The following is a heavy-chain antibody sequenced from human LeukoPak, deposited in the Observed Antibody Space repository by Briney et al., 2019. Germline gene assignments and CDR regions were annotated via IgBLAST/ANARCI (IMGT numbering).Heavy chain of an antibody. V-gene: IGHV1-2*06. CDR3: ARADCSSTSCLNAFDI. J-gene: IGHJ3*02. Sequence: ASVKVSCKASGYTFTGYYMHWVRQAPGQGLEWMGRINPNSGGTNYAQKFQGRVTMTRDTSISTAYMELSRLRSDDTAVYYCARADCSSTSCLNAFDIWGQGTMVIVSS. CDR2: INPNSGGT. CDR1: GYTFTGYY. D-gene: IGHD2-2*01.